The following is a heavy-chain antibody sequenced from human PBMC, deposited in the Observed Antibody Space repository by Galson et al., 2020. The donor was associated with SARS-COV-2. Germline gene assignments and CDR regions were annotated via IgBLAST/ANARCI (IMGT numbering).Heavy chain of an antibody. J-gene: IGHJ3*02. CDR1: GFTFSTYD. CDR2: IGPSGTTR. V-gene: IGHV3-48*03. CDR3: ARADLWSGSGGDAFDI. D-gene: IGHD3-3*01. Sequence: GGSLRLSCVASGFTFSTYDMNWVRPAPGKGLEWLAFIGPSGTTRYYAGSVMGRFTISQDNAKNSLYLQMNSLRAEDTAVYYCARADLWSGSGGDAFDIWGQGTMVSVSS.